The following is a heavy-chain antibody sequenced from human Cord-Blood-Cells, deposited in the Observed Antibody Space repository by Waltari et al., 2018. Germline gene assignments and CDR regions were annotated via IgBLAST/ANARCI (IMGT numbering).Heavy chain of an antibody. CDR1: GYTLTELS. Sequence: QVHLVQSGAEGKKPGASVNVSCKVSGYTLTELSMHGVRQAPGKGLEGMGGFDHEDGETIYAQKFQGRVTMTEDTSTDTAYMELSSLRSEDTAVYYCATADGGRGYSYGPFDYWGQGTLVTVSS. V-gene: IGHV1-24*01. CDR3: ATADGGRGYSYGPFDY. D-gene: IGHD5-18*01. J-gene: IGHJ4*02. CDR2: FDHEDGET.